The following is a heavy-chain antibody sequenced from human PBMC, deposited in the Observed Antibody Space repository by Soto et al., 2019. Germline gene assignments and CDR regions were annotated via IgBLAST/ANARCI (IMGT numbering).Heavy chain of an antibody. Sequence: VAVISYDGSNKYYADSVKGRFTISRDNSKNTLYLQMNSLRAEDTAVYYCARETRGGYSYGAAGWVDYWGQGTLVTVSS. CDR3: ARETRGGYSYGAAGWVDY. J-gene: IGHJ4*02. D-gene: IGHD5-18*01. V-gene: IGHV3-30-3*01. CDR2: ISYDGSNK.